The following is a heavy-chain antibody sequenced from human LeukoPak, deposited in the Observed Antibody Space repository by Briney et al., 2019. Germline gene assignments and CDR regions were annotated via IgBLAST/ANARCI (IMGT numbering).Heavy chain of an antibody. V-gene: IGHV4-59*01. Sequence: SETLSLTCTVSDDFIRRESWTWIRQPPGKGLEWLGYIYYSGSTNYNPSLKSRVTISLDTSKNQFSLRLTSVTAADTAVYYCARNRVVGAPNFDYWGQGTLVTVFS. CDR2: IYYSGST. J-gene: IGHJ4*02. D-gene: IGHD1-26*01. CDR1: DDFIRRES. CDR3: ARNRVVGAPNFDY.